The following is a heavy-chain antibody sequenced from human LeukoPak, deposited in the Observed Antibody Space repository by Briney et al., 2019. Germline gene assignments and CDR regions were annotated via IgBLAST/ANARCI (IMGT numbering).Heavy chain of an antibody. D-gene: IGHD3-22*01. CDR1: GFTVSSNY. CDR2: VYSGGST. Sequence: GGSLRLSCAASGFTVSSNYMSCVRQAPGKGLEWVSVVYSGGSTYYADSVKGRFTISRDNSKNTLYLQMNSLRAEDTAVYYCANLGDSSSLGYWGQGPLVTVSS. CDR3: ANLGDSSSLGY. V-gene: IGHV3-53*01. J-gene: IGHJ4*02.